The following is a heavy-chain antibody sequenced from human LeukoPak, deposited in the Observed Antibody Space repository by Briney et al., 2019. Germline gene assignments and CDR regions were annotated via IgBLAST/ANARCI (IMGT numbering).Heavy chain of an antibody. CDR2: ITSSRTTYT. V-gene: IGHV3-21*01. D-gene: IGHD3-22*01. J-gene: IGHJ5*02. CDR1: GFTFSSYS. CDR3: ARAMYYYDSSGYLP. Sequence: GGCLRLSCAASGFTFSSYSMHWVRQAPGKGLEWVSSITSSRTTYTYYADSVKGRFTISRDNSKNTLYLQMNSLRAEDTAVYYCARAMYYYDSSGYLPWGQGTLVTVSS.